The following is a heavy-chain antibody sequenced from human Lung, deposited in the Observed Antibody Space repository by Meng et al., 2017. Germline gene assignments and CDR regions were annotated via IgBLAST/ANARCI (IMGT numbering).Heavy chain of an antibody. CDR1: GGSISSSNYY. Sequence: QVQWQESVPGLVKPSQTLSLTVTVSGGSISSSNYYWSWIRQPPGKGLEWSGHIYNSGSTYYNPSLKSRITISVDTSKNQFSLKLSSVTAADTAVYYCARGQKGYFDLWGRGTLVTVSS. CDR2: IYNSGST. J-gene: IGHJ2*01. CDR3: ARGQKGYFDL. V-gene: IGHV4-30-4*01.